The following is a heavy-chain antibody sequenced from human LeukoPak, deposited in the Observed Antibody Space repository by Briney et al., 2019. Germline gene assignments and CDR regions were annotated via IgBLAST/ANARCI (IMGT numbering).Heavy chain of an antibody. Sequence: GGSLRLSCAASGFTFRSYGMHWVRQAPGKGLEWVAFIRYDGSSKYYSESVKGRFTISRDNSKNTLYLEMNSLRSEDTAVYYCAMSVYSSTFSNEPGYYYYMDVWGKGTTVTVSS. J-gene: IGHJ6*03. D-gene: IGHD6-13*01. CDR2: IRYDGSSK. CDR3: AMSVYSSTFSNEPGYYYYMDV. CDR1: GFTFRSYG. V-gene: IGHV3-30*02.